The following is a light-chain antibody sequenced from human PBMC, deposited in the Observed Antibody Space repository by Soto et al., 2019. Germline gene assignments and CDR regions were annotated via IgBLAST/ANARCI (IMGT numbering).Light chain of an antibody. V-gene: IGKV3-20*01. CDR2: DAS. CDR3: QQYGYSPPWT. Sequence: EIVLTQSPATLSLSPGEGATLSCRASQSVSSNYLAWYQQKPGQAPRLLIYDASTRSTGIPDRFRGSGSGTDFTLNISRVEPEDFVVYFCQQYGYSPPWTFGQGTKVEI. CDR1: QSVSSNY. J-gene: IGKJ1*01.